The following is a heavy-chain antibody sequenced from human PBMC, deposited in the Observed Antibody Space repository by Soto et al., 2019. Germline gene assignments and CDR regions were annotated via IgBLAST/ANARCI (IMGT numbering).Heavy chain of an antibody. CDR2: IYYSGST. D-gene: IGHD3-22*01. J-gene: IGHJ5*02. CDR1: GGSISSGGYY. V-gene: IGHV4-31*03. Sequence: QVQLQESGPGLVKPSQTLSLTCTVSGGSISSGGYYWSWIRQHPGKGLEWIGYIYYSGSTYYNPSLKSRVTISVDTSKNQFSLKLSSVTAADTAEYYCARDHDSSGWFDPWGQGTLVTVSS. CDR3: ARDHDSSGWFDP.